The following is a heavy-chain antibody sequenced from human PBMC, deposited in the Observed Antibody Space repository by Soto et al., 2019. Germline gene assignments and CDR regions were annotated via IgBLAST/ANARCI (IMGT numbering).Heavy chain of an antibody. V-gene: IGHV3-23*01. CDR3: AKLTAA. CDR2: ITSSGGGT. D-gene: IGHD6-13*01. J-gene: IGHJ4*02. Sequence: GGSLRLSCAASGFTFSAYVMSWVRQAPGKGLEWVPSITSSGGGTYYADSVKGRFTVSRDNSKNTVYLQMNSLRDEDTAVYYCAKLTAAWGQGTLVTVSS. CDR1: GFTFSAYV.